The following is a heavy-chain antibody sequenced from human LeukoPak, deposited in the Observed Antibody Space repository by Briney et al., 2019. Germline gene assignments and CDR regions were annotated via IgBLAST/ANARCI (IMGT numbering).Heavy chain of an antibody. Sequence: GGSLRLSCAASGFTFSSYTMHWVRQAPGKGLEWVAVISYDGSNKYYADSVKGRFTISRDNSKNTLYLQMNGLRAEDTAVYYCARDRRVVPAAPSDYWGQGTLVTVSS. D-gene: IGHD2-2*01. V-gene: IGHV3-30-3*01. CDR2: ISYDGSNK. CDR3: ARDRRVVPAAPSDY. J-gene: IGHJ4*02. CDR1: GFTFSSYT.